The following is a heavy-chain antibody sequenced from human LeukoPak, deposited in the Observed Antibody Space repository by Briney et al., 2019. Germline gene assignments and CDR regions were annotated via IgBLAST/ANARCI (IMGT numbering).Heavy chain of an antibody. D-gene: IGHD2-21*02. CDR3: AKDPSHIVVVTAIDY. Sequence: GESLRLSCAASGFTFSSYAMHWVRQAPGKGLEYVSAISSNGGSTYYANSVKGRFTISRDNSKNTLYLQMGSLRAEDMAVYYCAKDPSHIVVVTAIDYWGQGTLVTVSS. J-gene: IGHJ4*02. V-gene: IGHV3-64*01. CDR1: GFTFSSYA. CDR2: ISSNGGST.